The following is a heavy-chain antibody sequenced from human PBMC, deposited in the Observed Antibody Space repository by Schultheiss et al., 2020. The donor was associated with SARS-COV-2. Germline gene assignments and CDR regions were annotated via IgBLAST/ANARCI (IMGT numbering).Heavy chain of an antibody. Sequence: SETLSLTCTVSGGSISSYYWSWIRQPPGKRLELIGYIYYSGCTNYNPSLKSRVTISVDTSKNQFSLKLSSVTAADTAVYYCARYCSSTSLSDPRRYMDVWGKGTTVTVSS. CDR1: GGSISSYY. CDR3: ARYCSSTSLSDPRRYMDV. CDR2: IYYSGCT. V-gene: IGHV4-59*01. D-gene: IGHD2-2*01. J-gene: IGHJ6*03.